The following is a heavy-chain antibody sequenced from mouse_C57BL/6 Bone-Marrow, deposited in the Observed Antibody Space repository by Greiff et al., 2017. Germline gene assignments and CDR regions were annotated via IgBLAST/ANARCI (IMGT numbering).Heavy chain of an antibody. CDR2: INPGSGGT. CDR1: GYAFTNYL. V-gene: IGHV1-54*01. CDR3: ARSGGSFPLAMDY. J-gene: IGHJ4*01. D-gene: IGHD1-1*02. Sequence: QVQLLQSGAELVRPGTSVKVSCKASGYAFTNYLIEWVKQRPGQGLEWIGVINPGSGGTYYNEKFKGKATLTADKSSSTAYMQLSSLTSEDSAVYFCARSGGSFPLAMDYWGQGTSVTVSS.